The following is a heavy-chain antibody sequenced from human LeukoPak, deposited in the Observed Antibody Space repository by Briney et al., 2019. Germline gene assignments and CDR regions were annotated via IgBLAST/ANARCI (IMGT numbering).Heavy chain of an antibody. CDR2: TVSEIDGGTT. CDR1: GFTFNYAW. CDR3: TTDEDWNYARKDV. J-gene: IGHJ6*02. Sequence: GGSLRLSCAASGFTFNYAWMSWVRQVPGKGLEWVGQTVSEIDGGTTDYAAPVKGRFTISRDDSKSTLYLQLNSLKIEDTAVYYCTTDEDWNYARKDVWGQGATVIVSS. D-gene: IGHD1-7*01. V-gene: IGHV3-15*04.